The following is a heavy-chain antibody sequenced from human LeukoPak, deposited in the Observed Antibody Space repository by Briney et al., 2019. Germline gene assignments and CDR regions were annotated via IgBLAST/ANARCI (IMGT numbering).Heavy chain of an antibody. Sequence: QSGGSLSLSCGASGFTFSSYAMSWVRQAPGKGLEWVSAISGSGGSTYYADSVKGRFTISRDNSKNTLYLQMNSLRAEDTAVYYCAKKMTTVITFDYWGQGTLVTVSS. D-gene: IGHD4-17*01. J-gene: IGHJ4*02. CDR1: GFTFSSYA. V-gene: IGHV3-23*01. CDR2: ISGSGGST. CDR3: AKKMTTVITFDY.